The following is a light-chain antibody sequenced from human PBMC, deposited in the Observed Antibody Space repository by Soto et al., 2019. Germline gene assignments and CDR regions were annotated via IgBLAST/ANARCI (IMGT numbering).Light chain of an antibody. CDR2: EVT. Sequence: QSALAQPASVAGSPGQSITISCAGTNRDVGGYNYVSWYQQYPGKAPKLFIYEVTYRPSGVSNRFSGSKSGNTASLTISGVQAEDEADYYCSSYSSSSALDVIFGGGTKLTVL. CDR1: NRDVGGYNY. CDR3: SSYSSSSALDVI. V-gene: IGLV2-14*01. J-gene: IGLJ2*01.